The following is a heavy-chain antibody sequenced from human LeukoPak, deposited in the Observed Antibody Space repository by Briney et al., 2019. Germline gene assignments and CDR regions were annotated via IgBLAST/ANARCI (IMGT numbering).Heavy chain of an antibody. Sequence: SETLSLTCAVYGGSFSGYYWSWIRQPPGKGLERIGEINHSGSTNYNPSLKSRVTISVDTSKNQFSLKLSSVTAADTAVYYCAREPGTTNRLGFDIWGQGTMVTVSS. V-gene: IGHV4-34*01. J-gene: IGHJ3*02. CDR1: GGSFSGYY. CDR3: AREPGTTNRLGFDI. CDR2: INHSGST. D-gene: IGHD1-1*01.